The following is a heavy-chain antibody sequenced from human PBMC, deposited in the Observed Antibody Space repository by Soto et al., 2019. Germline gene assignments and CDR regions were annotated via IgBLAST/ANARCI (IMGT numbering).Heavy chain of an antibody. D-gene: IGHD6-19*01. CDR1: GYSISSGSY. V-gene: IGHV4-38-2*02. CDR2: IYHGGTT. Sequence: SETLSLTCTVSGYSISSGSYCAWIRQPPGKGPEWIASIYHGGTTFYNPSLKSRITISVDTSNNQFSLKLTSVTAADTAVYYCARVHVMVVAGSTFDYWGHGTLVTVSS. CDR3: ARVHVMVVAGSTFDY. J-gene: IGHJ4*01.